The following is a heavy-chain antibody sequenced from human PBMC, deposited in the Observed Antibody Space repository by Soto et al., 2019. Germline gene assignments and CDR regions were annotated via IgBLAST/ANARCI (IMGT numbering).Heavy chain of an antibody. CDR3: ARETKVTTSFDY. Sequence: VASVKVSCKASGYTFTSYYMHWVRQAPGQGLEWMRIINPSGGSTSYAQKFQGRVTMTRDTSTSTVYMELSSLRSEDTAVYYCARETKVTTSFDYWGKGTMVSVSS. J-gene: IGHJ4*02. D-gene: IGHD4-17*01. CDR1: GYTFTSYY. V-gene: IGHV1-46*03. CDR2: INPSGGST.